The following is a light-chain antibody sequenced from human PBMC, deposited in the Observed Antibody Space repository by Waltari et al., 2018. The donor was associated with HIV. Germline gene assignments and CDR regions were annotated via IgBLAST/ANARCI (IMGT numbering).Light chain of an antibody. CDR2: GEN. Sequence: SSELAQDPAVSVAFGQTVRITCQGESVRSYYASWYQQKPGQAPVLVVYGENNRPSGIPDRFSGSRSGNTASLTIAGAQTEDEADYYCNSRDSSGHWFFGGGTKVTVL. CDR1: SVRSYY. J-gene: IGLJ3*02. V-gene: IGLV3-19*01. CDR3: NSRDSSGHWF.